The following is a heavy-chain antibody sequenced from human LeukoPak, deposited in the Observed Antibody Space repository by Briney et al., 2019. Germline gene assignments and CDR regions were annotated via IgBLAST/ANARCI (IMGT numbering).Heavy chain of an antibody. Sequence: SETLSLTCTVSGDFLSSYYWTWIRLPPGKGLEWIGSISYSGSTNYNPSRKSPVTLLVDTSKSQFSLKLTSVSAADTAVYFSARQRRTTTGFFDYWGQGTLVTVSS. V-gene: IGHV4-59*08. D-gene: IGHD1-1*01. CDR2: ISYSGST. J-gene: IGHJ4*02. CDR1: GDFLSSYY. CDR3: ARQRRTTTGFFDY.